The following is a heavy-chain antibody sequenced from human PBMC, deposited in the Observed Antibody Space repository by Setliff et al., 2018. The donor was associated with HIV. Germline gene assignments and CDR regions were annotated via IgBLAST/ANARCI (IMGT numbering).Heavy chain of an antibody. CDR1: GFTFSSYG. V-gene: IGHV3-33*01. CDR3: ARAEYGSGSYYLIVYYYGMDV. CDR2: IWYDGSNK. Sequence: PGGSLRLSCAASGFTFSSYGMHWVRQAPGKGLEWVAVIWYDGSNKYYADSVKGRFTISRDNSKNSVYLQMNSLRAEDTAIYYCARAEYGSGSYYLIVYYYGMDVWGQGTTVTVSS. J-gene: IGHJ6*02. D-gene: IGHD3-10*01.